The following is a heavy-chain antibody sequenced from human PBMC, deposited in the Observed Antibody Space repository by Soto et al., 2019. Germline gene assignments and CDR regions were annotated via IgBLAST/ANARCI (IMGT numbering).Heavy chain of an antibody. D-gene: IGHD3-3*01. V-gene: IGHV3-23*01. Sequence: GGSLRLSCAASGFTFSSYAMSWVRQAPGKGLEWVSAISGSGGSTYYADSVKGRFTISRDNSKNTLYLQMNSLRAEDTAVYYCAKDHAGDLWSGYPNWFDPWGQGTLVTVSS. CDR2: ISGSGGST. CDR3: AKDHAGDLWSGYPNWFDP. J-gene: IGHJ5*02. CDR1: GFTFSSYA.